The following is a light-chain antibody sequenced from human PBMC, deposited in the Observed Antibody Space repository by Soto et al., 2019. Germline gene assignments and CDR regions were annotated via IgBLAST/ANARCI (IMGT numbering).Light chain of an antibody. V-gene: IGKV3-15*01. CDR1: QSVSRN. Sequence: EIVMTQSPATLSVSPGERATLSCRASQSVSRNLAWYQQKPGQAPRLLIYGASTRATGIPARFGGSGSGTEFILTISSLQSEDFAVYYCQQYHKWPLTFGGGTKVEI. CDR3: QQYHKWPLT. J-gene: IGKJ4*01. CDR2: GAS.